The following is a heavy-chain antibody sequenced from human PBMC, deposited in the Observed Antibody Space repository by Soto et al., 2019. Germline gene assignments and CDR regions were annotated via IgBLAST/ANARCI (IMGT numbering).Heavy chain of an antibody. CDR3: ARDGRSSSYDY. Sequence: QVQLVQSGAEVKKPGSSVKVSCKSSGGPFSSYGINWVRQAPGQGPEWMGMIIPNFGTPQYAPKFQVRVTITADDSTSSVDMELSSLRSEDTAVYYCARDGRSSSYDYWGQGTLVTVSS. J-gene: IGHJ4*02. CDR1: GGPFSSYG. V-gene: IGHV1-69*18. D-gene: IGHD6-13*01. CDR2: IIPNFGTP.